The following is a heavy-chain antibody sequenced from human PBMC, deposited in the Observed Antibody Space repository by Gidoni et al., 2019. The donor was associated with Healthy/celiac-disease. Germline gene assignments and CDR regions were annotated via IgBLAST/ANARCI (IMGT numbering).Heavy chain of an antibody. D-gene: IGHD3-22*01. J-gene: IGHJ3*02. Sequence: EVQLVESGGGLVQPGGSLRLSCAASGFTFSSYDMHWVRQATGKGLEWVSAIGTAGDTYYPGSVKGRFTISRENAKNSLYLQMNSLRAGDTALYYCARVDYYEDAFDIWGQGTMVTVSS. CDR2: IGTAGDT. CDR1: GFTFSSYD. CDR3: ARVDYYEDAFDI. V-gene: IGHV3-13*01.